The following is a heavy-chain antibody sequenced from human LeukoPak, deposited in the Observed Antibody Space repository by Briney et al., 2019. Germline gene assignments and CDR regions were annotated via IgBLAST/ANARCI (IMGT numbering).Heavy chain of an antibody. CDR1: GGSISSYY. CDR3: AREFRRAFGY. J-gene: IGHJ4*02. Sequence: SETLSLTCTVSGGSISSYYWSWIRQPPGKGLEWIGYIYYSGSTNYNPSLKSRVTISVSTSKNQFSLKLSSVTAADTAVYYCAREFRRAFGYWGQGTLVTVSS. V-gene: IGHV4-59*12. CDR2: IYYSGST.